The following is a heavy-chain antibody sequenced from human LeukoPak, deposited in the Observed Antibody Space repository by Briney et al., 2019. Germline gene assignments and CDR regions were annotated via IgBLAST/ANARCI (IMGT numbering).Heavy chain of an antibody. V-gene: IGHV3-30*04. CDR2: ISYDGSNK. J-gene: IGHJ4*02. CDR1: GFTFSSYA. CDR3: ARDIY. Sequence: GRSPRLSCAASGFTFSSYAMHWVRQAPGKGLEWVAVISYDGSNKYYADSVKGRFTISRDNSKNTLYLQMNSLRAEDTAVYYCARDIYWGQGTLVTVSS.